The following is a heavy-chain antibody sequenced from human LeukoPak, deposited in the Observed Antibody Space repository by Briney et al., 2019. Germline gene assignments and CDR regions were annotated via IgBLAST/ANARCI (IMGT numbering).Heavy chain of an antibody. CDR2: IKSKTDGGTT. D-gene: IGHD2-8*01. J-gene: IGHJ4*02. CDR3: TTALRCEFPPFDY. V-gene: IGHV3-15*01. Sequence: GGSLRLSCAAPGFTFSNAWMRWVRQVPGKGLEGVGRIKSKTDGGTTDYAARVKGRFTITRDDSKTTLYLQMNSLEIEDTAVYFCTTALRCEFPPFDYWGQGTLVTVSS. CDR1: GFTFSNAW.